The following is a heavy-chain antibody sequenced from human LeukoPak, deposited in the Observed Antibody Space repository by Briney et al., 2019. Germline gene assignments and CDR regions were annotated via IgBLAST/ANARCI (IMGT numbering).Heavy chain of an antibody. CDR2: INHSGST. D-gene: IGHD3/OR15-3a*01. CDR3: AGWTWDSSLDAFDI. J-gene: IGHJ3*02. CDR1: GDSISSGSYY. V-gene: IGHV4-39*07. Sequence: PSETLSLTCTVSGDSISSGSYYWSWIRQPPGKGLEWIGEINHSGSTNYNPSLKSRVTISVDTSKNQFSLRLSSVTAADTAVYYCAGWTWDSSLDAFDIWGQGTMVTVSS.